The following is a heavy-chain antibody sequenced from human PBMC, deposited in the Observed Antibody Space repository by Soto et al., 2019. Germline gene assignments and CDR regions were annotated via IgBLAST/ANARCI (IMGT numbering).Heavy chain of an antibody. D-gene: IGHD3-3*01. CDR2: IKQDGNEK. Sequence: EVQLVESGGGLVQPGGSLRLSCAASGFTFSSYWMSWVRQAPGKGLEWVANIKQDGNEKFYVDSVKGRFTISRDNAKNSLFLQMNSLTAEDTAVYYCARVKSLAGVYWGQGTLVAVSS. CDR3: ARVKSLAGVY. V-gene: IGHV3-7*05. J-gene: IGHJ4*02. CDR1: GFTFSSYW.